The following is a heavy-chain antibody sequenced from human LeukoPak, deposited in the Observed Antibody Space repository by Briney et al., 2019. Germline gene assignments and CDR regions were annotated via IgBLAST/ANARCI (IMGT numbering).Heavy chain of an antibody. CDR2: ISGASGAT. Sequence: GGSLRLSCADSGFTFSSYAMTWVRQAPGKGLEWVSTISGASGATYYADSVKGRFTISRDNSKNTLYLQMNSLRAEDTAVYYCAKDGGWELLHYYYGMDVWGQGTTVTVSS. CDR3: AKDGGWELLHYYYGMDV. V-gene: IGHV3-23*01. J-gene: IGHJ6*02. D-gene: IGHD1-26*01. CDR1: GFTFSSYA.